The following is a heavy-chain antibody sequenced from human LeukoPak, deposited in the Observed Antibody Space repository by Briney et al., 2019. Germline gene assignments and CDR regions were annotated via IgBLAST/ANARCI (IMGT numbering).Heavy chain of an antibody. Sequence: ASVKVSCKASGYTFTSYGISWVRQAPGQGLEWMGIINPSGGSTSYAQKFQGRVTMTRDTSTSTVYMELSSLRSEDTAVYYCARATSSRYYYGMDVWGQGTTVTVSS. V-gene: IGHV1-46*01. CDR3: ARATSSRYYYGMDV. CDR1: GYTFTSYG. CDR2: INPSGGST. D-gene: IGHD3-16*01. J-gene: IGHJ6*02.